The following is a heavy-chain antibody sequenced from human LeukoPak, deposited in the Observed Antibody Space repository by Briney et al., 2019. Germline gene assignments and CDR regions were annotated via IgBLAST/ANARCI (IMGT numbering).Heavy chain of an antibody. V-gene: IGHV3-23*01. J-gene: IGHJ6*03. D-gene: IGHD4-17*01. CDR3: AKFMSYGDYDGDYYYYMDV. CDR2: ISGSGGST. Sequence: GGSLRLSCAASGFTFSSYAMHWVRQAPGKGLEWVSAISGSGGSTYYADSVKGRFTISRDNSKNTLYLQMNSLRAEDTAVYYCAKFMSYGDYDGDYYYYMDVWGKGTTVTVSS. CDR1: GFTFSSYA.